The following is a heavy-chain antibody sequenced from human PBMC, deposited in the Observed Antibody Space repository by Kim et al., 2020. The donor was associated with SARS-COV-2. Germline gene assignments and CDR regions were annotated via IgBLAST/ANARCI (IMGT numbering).Heavy chain of an antibody. CDR3: ARGGRGYCSSTTCYFDY. D-gene: IGHD2-2*01. CDR1: GDSVSSNSAA. CDR2: TYYRSKWYN. J-gene: IGHJ4*02. V-gene: IGHV6-1*01. Sequence: SQTLSLTCAISGDSVSSNSAAWNWIRESPSRGLEWLGRTYYRSKWYNEYAVSVKSRVSINSDTSKNQFSLQLNSVTPEDTGVYYCARGGRGYCSSTTCYFDYWGQGTPVTVSS.